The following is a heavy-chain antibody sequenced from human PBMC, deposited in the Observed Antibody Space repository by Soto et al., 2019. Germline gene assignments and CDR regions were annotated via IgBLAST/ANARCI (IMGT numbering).Heavy chain of an antibody. J-gene: IGHJ6*02. CDR2: INAGNGNT. CDR1: GYTFTSYA. V-gene: IGHV1-3*01. Sequence: GASVKVSCKASGYTFTSYAMHWVRQAPGQRLEWMGWINAGNGNTKYSQKFQGRVTITRDTSASTAYMELSSLRSEDTAVYYCERVDFGVVIKDPKYYYYGMDICGQGTTVTVAS. CDR3: ERVDFGVVIKDPKYYYYGMDI. D-gene: IGHD3-3*01.